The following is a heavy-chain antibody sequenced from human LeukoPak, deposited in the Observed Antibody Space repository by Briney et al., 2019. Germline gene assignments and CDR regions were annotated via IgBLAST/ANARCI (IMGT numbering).Heavy chain of an antibody. V-gene: IGHV3-21*01. CDR3: ASIMATSGAFDI. D-gene: IGHD3-16*01. CDR1: GFTFSNYA. J-gene: IGHJ3*02. CDR2: ISSSSSYI. Sequence: GGSLRLSCAASGFTFSNYAMNWVRQAPGKGLEWVSSISSSSSYIYYADSVKGRFTISRDNAKNSLYLQTNSLRAEDTAVYYCASIMATSGAFDIWGQGTMVTVSS.